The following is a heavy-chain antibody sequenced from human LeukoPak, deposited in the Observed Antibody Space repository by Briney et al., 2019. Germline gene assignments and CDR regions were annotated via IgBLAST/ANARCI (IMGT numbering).Heavy chain of an antibody. Sequence: SETLSLTCAVYGGSFSGYYWSWIRQPPGKGLEWIGEINHSGSTNYNPSLKSRVTISVDTSKNQFSLKLSSVTAADTAVYYCAISGYSSSWPDYWGQGTLVTVSS. D-gene: IGHD6-13*01. CDR1: GGSFSGYY. J-gene: IGHJ4*02. CDR3: AISGYSSSWPDY. CDR2: INHSGST. V-gene: IGHV4-34*01.